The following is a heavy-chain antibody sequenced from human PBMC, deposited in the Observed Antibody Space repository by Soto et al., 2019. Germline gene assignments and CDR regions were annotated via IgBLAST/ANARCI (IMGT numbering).Heavy chain of an antibody. CDR1: EFTVSSNY. V-gene: IGHV3-53*01. CDR3: AGRVGATNYGMDV. CDR2: IYSGGST. Sequence: GGSLRLSCAASEFTVSSNYMNWVRQGPGKGLECVSTIYSGGSTYYADSVKGRFTISRDNSKNTLYLQMNNLRAEDTAVYYCAGRVGATNYGMDVWGQGTTVTVSS. J-gene: IGHJ6*02. D-gene: IGHD1-26*01.